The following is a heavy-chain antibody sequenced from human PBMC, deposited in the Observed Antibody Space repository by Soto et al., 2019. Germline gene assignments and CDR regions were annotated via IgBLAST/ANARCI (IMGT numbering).Heavy chain of an antibody. V-gene: IGHV1-69*01. CDR1: GGTFSSYA. D-gene: IGHD2-15*01. J-gene: IGHJ4*02. CDR3: ARDLGGGRGYCSGGSCYAFDY. Sequence: QVQLVQSGAEVKKPGSSVKVSCKASGGTFSSYAISWVRQAPGQGLEWMGGIIPIFGTANYAHKFQGRVTITADESTSTAYMELSSLRSEDTDGYYCARDLGGGRGYCSGGSCYAFDYWGQGTLVTVSS. CDR2: IIPIFGTA.